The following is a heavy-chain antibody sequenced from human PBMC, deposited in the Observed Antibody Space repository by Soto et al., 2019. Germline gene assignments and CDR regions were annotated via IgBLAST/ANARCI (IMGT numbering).Heavy chain of an antibody. CDR1: GGTFSSYA. D-gene: IGHD1-20*01. CDR3: ARVPGYNWNRGDYFDY. V-gene: IGHV1-69*06. CDR2: IIPIFGTA. Sequence: QVQLVQSGAEVKKPGSSVKVSYKASGGTFSSYAISWVRQAPGQGLEWMGGIIPIFGTANYAQKFQGRVMITADKSTSTAYMELSSLRSEDTAVYYCARVPGYNWNRGDYFDYWGQGTLVTVSS. J-gene: IGHJ4*02.